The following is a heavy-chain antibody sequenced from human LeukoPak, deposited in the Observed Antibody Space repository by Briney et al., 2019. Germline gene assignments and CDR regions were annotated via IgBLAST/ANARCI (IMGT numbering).Heavy chain of an antibody. D-gene: IGHD3-22*01. CDR1: GYTFTSYY. V-gene: IGHV1-46*01. J-gene: IGHJ4*02. Sequence: GASVKVSCKASGYTFTSYYMHWVRQAPGQGLEWMGIINPSGGSTSYAQKFQGRVTMTRDMSTSTVYMELSSLRSDDTAVYYCARDSHSSGFDYWGQGTLVTVSS. CDR3: ARDSHSSGFDY. CDR2: INPSGGST.